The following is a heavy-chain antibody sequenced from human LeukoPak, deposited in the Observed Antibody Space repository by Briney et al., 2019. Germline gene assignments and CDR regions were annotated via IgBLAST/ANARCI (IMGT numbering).Heavy chain of an antibody. CDR3: ETDAVAYCSVSYCFGRFFDS. J-gene: IGHJ4*02. Sequence: PGGSLTLSCAASGFKFDTFGMNWVRQVPGKGLEWVGFRRYDGKNEDYVDSVKGRVTISRDNTNNTEFLQMNNLSPEDTAIYYCETDAVAYCSVSYCFGRFFDSWGRGILVTVSP. CDR2: RRYDGKNE. V-gene: IGHV3-30*02. D-gene: IGHD2-15*01. CDR1: GFKFDTFG.